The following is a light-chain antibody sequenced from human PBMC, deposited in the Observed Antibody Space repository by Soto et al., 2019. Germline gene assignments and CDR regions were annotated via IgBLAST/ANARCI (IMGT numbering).Light chain of an antibody. CDR2: DVS. CDR3: CSHAGSYTFV. Sequence: QSALAQPRSVSGSPGQSVTISCSGTSSDVGKYDYVSWYQQSPGKPPQLLIYDVSKRPSGIPDRFSGSKFGNTASLTISGLQPEDDADYFCCSHAGSYTFVFGSGTKVTVL. CDR1: SSDVGKYDY. J-gene: IGLJ1*01. V-gene: IGLV2-11*01.